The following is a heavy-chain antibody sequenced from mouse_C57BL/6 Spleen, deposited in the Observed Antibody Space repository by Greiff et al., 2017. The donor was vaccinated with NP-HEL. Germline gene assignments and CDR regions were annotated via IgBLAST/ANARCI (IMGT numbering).Heavy chain of an antibody. J-gene: IGHJ2*01. CDR1: GFTFSSYA. D-gene: IGHD2-4*01. CDR2: ISSGGDYI. CDR3: TRNDYGYFGY. Sequence: EVKLMESGEGLVKPGGSLKLSCAASGFTFSSYAMSWVRQTPEKRLEWVAYISSGGDYIYYADTVKGRFTISRDNARNTLYLQMSSLKSEDTAMYYCTRNDYGYFGYWGQGTTLTVSS. V-gene: IGHV5-9-1*02.